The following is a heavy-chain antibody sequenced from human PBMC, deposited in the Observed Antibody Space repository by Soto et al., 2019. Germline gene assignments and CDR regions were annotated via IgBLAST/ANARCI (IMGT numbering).Heavy chain of an antibody. CDR3: ARMVEVPAAITGFDP. D-gene: IGHD2-2*01. CDR1: GYTFTSCA. Sequence: QVQLVQSGAEVKKPRASVKVSCKASGYTFTSCAMHWVRQAPGQRLEWMGWINAGNGNTKYSQKFQGRVTITRDTSASTAYMELSSLRSEDTAVYYCARMVEVPAAITGFDPWGQRTLVTVSS. CDR2: INAGNGNT. V-gene: IGHV1-3*01. J-gene: IGHJ5*02.